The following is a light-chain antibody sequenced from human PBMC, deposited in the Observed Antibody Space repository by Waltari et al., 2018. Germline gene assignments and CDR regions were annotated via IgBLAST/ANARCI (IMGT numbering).Light chain of an antibody. Sequence: DIQLTQSPSFLSASVGDRVTITCRASQGISSYVAWYQQNPGKAPRLLIHSASTLQSGVPSRFSGSGSGTEFTLTISSLQPEDFASYYCQQLHSYPLTFGGGTKVEIK. CDR2: SAS. CDR1: QGISSY. CDR3: QQLHSYPLT. J-gene: IGKJ4*01. V-gene: IGKV1-9*01.